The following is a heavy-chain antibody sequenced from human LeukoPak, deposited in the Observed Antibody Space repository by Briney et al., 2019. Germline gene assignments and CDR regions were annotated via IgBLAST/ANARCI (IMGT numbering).Heavy chain of an antibody. CDR1: GFTFDDYG. V-gene: IGHV3-20*04. CDR3: AKSGNGYSYGYYFDY. J-gene: IGHJ4*02. Sequence: GGSLRLSCAASGFTFDDYGMSWVRQAPGKGLEWVSGINWNGGSTGYADSVKGRFTISRDNAKNSLYLQMNSLRAEDTAVYYCAKSGNGYSYGYYFDYWGQGTLVTVSS. D-gene: IGHD5-18*01. CDR2: INWNGGST.